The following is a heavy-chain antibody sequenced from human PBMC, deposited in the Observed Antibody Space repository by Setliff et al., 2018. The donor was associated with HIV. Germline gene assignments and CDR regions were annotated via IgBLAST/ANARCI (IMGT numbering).Heavy chain of an antibody. Sequence: SLRLSCAASGFTFSHYGMHWVRQAPGKGLEWVAFIRYDGSNKYYADSVKGRFTISRDNSKNTLYLQMNSLRADDTAVYYCARDFCGSSCSSGYGYFDHWGQGTLVTVSS. CDR1: GFTFSHYG. CDR2: IRYDGSNK. D-gene: IGHD2-15*01. V-gene: IGHV3-30*02. J-gene: IGHJ4*02. CDR3: ARDFCGSSCSSGYGYFDH.